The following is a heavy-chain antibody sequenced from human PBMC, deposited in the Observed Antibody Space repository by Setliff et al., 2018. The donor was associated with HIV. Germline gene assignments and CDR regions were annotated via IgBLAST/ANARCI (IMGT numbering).Heavy chain of an antibody. Sequence: PSETLSLTCIVSGASISSQYWSWIRQPAGKGLEWIGRVYSSGNTNYNPSFKGRVTMSVDTSKNQFSLNLNSVTAADTAVYYCARGPPFAFWGQGLLVTVSS. CDR3: ARGPPFAF. V-gene: IGHV4-4*07. J-gene: IGHJ4*02. CDR2: VYSSGNT. CDR1: GASISSQY.